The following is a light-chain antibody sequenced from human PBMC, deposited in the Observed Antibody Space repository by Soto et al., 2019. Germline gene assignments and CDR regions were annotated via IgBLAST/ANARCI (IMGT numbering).Light chain of an antibody. CDR2: DAS. CDR3: QQRSNWPGT. V-gene: IGKV3-11*01. Sequence: EIVLTQSPATLSLSPGERATLSCRASQSVSSYLAWYQQKPGHAPRLLIYDASNRATGIPARFSGCGSGTDFTLTISSLEPEDFAVYYCQQRSNWPGTFGQGTKVEIK. CDR1: QSVSSY. J-gene: IGKJ1*01.